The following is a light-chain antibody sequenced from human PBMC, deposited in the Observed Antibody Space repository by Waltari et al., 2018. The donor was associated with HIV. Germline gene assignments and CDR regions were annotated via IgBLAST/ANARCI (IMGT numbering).Light chain of an antibody. Sequence: EIHMTQSPSYLSASVGDRVAITCRASQYIDNLLSWYQQKPGKAPRLLIHGASGLQSGVPSRFSGSGSGTDFTLTITSLQAEDFASYFCLQSFSTPLTFGPGTKVDLK. J-gene: IGKJ3*01. CDR1: QYIDNL. CDR2: GAS. V-gene: IGKV1-39*01. CDR3: LQSFSTPLT.